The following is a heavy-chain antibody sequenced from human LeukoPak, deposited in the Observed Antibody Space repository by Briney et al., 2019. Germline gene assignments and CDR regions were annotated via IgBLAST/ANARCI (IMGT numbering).Heavy chain of an antibody. CDR3: AKAGKYNTGYYVRPFDY. D-gene: IGHD1-26*01. CDR1: GFTFSSYA. CDR2: ISWNSATK. V-gene: IGHV3-9*03. J-gene: IGHJ4*02. Sequence: PGGSLRLSCAASGFTFSSYAMSWVRQAPGKGLEWVSGISWNSATKGYADSVKGRFTISRDNAKNSLYLQMNSLRPEDMALYYCAKAGKYNTGYYVRPFDYWGQGTLVSVSS.